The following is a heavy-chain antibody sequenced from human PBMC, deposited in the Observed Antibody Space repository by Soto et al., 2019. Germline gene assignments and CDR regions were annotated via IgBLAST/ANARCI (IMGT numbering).Heavy chain of an antibody. CDR1: GFTFSSYG. J-gene: IGHJ4*02. Sequence: GGSLRLSCAASGFTFSSYGMHWVRQAPGKGLEWVAVISYDGSNKYYADSVKGRFTISRDNSKNTLYLQMNSLRAEDTAVYYCAKAVGRLHLGELSRWGQGTLVTVSS. V-gene: IGHV3-30*18. CDR3: AKAVGRLHLGELSR. D-gene: IGHD3-16*02. CDR2: ISYDGSNK.